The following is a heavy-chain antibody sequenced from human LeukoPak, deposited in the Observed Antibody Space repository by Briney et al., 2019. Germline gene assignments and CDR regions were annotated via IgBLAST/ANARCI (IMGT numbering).Heavy chain of an antibody. CDR2: ISGSGGST. Sequence: GGSLRLSCAASGFTFSSYAMSWVRQAPGKGLEWVSAISGSGGSTYYADSVKGRFTISRDDAKNSLFLQMNSLRVEDTAIYYCVSGNDPDYTWRTYRLDAFDIWGEGTMVIVSS. D-gene: IGHD3-16*02. J-gene: IGHJ3*02. CDR3: VSGNDPDYTWRTYRLDAFDI. CDR1: GFTFSSYA. V-gene: IGHV3-23*01.